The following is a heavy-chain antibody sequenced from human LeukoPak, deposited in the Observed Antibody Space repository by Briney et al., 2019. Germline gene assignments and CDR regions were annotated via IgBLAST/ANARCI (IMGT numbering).Heavy chain of an antibody. V-gene: IGHV1-8*01. J-gene: IGHJ3*01. CDR2: MNPNSGNT. Sequence: ASVKVSCKASGYTFTSYDINWVRQATGQGLEWMGWMNPNSGNTGYAQKFQGRVTMTRNTSISTAYMELSSLRSEDTAVYYCARGQLWFSPLAFDFWGQGKMGHVFS. CDR3: ARGQLWFSPLAFDF. CDR1: GYTFTSYD. D-gene: IGHD5-18*01.